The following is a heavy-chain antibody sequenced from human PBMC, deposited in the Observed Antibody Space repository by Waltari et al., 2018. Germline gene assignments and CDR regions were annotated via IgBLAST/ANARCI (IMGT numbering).Heavy chain of an antibody. D-gene: IGHD3-10*01. CDR2: FDPEDGET. J-gene: IGHJ5*02. V-gene: IGHV1-24*01. Sequence: QVQLVQSGAEVKKPGASVKVSCKVSGYTLTALSRHWVRQAPGTGLGWMGGFDPEDGETIYAQKFQGRVTMTEDTSTDTAYMELSSLRSEDTAVYYCATAPRYYYGSGSYYNAWFDPWGQGTLVTVSS. CDR1: GYTLTALS. CDR3: ATAPRYYYGSGSYYNAWFDP.